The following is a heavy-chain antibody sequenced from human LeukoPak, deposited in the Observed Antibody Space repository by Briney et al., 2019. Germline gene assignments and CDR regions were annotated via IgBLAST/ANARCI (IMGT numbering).Heavy chain of an antibody. CDR2: IYYSGST. J-gene: IGHJ4*02. Sequence: PSETLSLTCTVSGGSISSYYWSWIRQPPGKGLEWIGYIYYSGSTNYNPSLKSRVTISVDTSKNQFSLKLSSVTAADTAVYYCARNRYSRDGYNLDYWGQGTLVTVSS. CDR3: ARNRYSRDGYNLDY. D-gene: IGHD5-24*01. V-gene: IGHV4-59*08. CDR1: GGSISSYY.